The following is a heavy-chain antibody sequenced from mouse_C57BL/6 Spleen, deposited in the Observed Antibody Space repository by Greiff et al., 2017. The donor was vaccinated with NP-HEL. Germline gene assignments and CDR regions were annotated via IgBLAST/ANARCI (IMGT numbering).Heavy chain of an antibody. J-gene: IGHJ3*01. V-gene: IGHV1-64*01. D-gene: IGHD1-1*01. CDR1: GYTFTSYW. Sequence: QVQLQQPGAELVKPGASVKLSCKASGYTFTSYWMHWVKQRPGQGLEWIGMIHPNSGSTNYNEKFKSKATLTVDKSSSTAYMQLSSLTSEDSAVYYCAREVYYYGSSWFAYWGQGTLVTVSA. CDR3: AREVYYYGSSWFAY. CDR2: IHPNSGST.